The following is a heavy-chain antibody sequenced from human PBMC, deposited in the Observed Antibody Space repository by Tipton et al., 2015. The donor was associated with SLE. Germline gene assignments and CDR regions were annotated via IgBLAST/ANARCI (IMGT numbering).Heavy chain of an antibody. V-gene: IGHV4-34*01. J-gene: IGHJ5*02. D-gene: IGHD2-15*01. CDR3: ANRHCSGGSCYWFDP. CDR2: INHSGST. CDR1: GGSFSGYY. Sequence: GLVKPSETLSLTCAVYGGSFSGYYWSWIRQPPGKGLEWIGEINHSGSTNYNPSLKSRVTISVDTSKNQFSLKLSSVTAADTAVYYCANRHCSGGSCYWFDPWGQGTLVTVSS.